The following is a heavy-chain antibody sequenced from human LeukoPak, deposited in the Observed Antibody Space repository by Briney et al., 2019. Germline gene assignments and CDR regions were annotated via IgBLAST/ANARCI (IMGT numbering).Heavy chain of an antibody. D-gene: IGHD6-19*01. CDR1: GFTFSSYA. CDR2: ISGSGGST. V-gene: IGHV3-23*01. Sequence: GGSLRLSCAASGFTFSSYAMSWVRQAPGKGLEWVSAISGSGGSTYYADSVKGRFTISRDNSKNTLYLQMNSLRAEDTAVYYCANPGLQWLTLGRFDYWGQGTLVTVSS. CDR3: ANPGLQWLTLGRFDY. J-gene: IGHJ4*02.